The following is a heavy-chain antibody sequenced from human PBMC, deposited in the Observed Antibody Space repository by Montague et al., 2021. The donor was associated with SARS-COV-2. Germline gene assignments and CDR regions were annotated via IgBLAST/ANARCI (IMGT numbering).Heavy chain of an antibody. Sequence: SETRSLTCTVSGGSISSSSYNWGWIRQPPGKGLDWIGSVHYSGRPYYNPSLKSRVTIYVDTSKNQLSLKLSSVTAADTAVYYCTRHVHMTWPEPSPGFDYWGQGTLVTVSS. D-gene: IGHD1-1*01. V-gene: IGHV4-39*01. CDR1: GGSISSSSYN. J-gene: IGHJ4*02. CDR3: TRHVHMTWPEPSPGFDY. CDR2: VHYSGRP.